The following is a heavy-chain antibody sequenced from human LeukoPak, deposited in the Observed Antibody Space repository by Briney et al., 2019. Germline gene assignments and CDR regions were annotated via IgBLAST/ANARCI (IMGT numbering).Heavy chain of an antibody. D-gene: IGHD5-18*01. Sequence: GGSLRLSCAASGFTFSSYWMNWVRQAPGKGLVWVSRIASDGSSTTYADSVKGRFSISRDNAKNTLYLQMNSLRVEDTAVYYCARDLAYSRLDYWGQGMLVTVSS. CDR2: IASDGSST. V-gene: IGHV3-74*01. CDR1: GFTFSSYW. J-gene: IGHJ4*02. CDR3: ARDLAYSRLDY.